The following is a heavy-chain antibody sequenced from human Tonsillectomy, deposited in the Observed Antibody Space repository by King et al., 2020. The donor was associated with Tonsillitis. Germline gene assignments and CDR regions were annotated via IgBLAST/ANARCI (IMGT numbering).Heavy chain of an antibody. J-gene: IGHJ4*02. CDR3: VRVPQLLGDSFFDS. D-gene: IGHD6-6*01. CDR1: EGTFSKYA. CDR2: IIPVFGTA. Sequence: QLVQSGAEVKKPGSSVKVSYKASEGTFSKYAITWVRQDPGQGLEWMGGIIPVFGTANYAQKFQGRVTINADESTSTVYMELSSLKSEDTAFYFCVRVPQLLGDSFFDSWGQVTLVTVST. V-gene: IGHV1-69*12.